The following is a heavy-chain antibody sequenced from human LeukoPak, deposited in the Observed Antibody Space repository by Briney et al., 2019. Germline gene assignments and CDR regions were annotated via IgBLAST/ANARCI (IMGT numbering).Heavy chain of an antibody. V-gene: IGHV4-39*07. CDR3: ARAGAPDYGDYYLVDY. CDR1: GGSISSSSYY. J-gene: IGHJ4*02. CDR2: IYHSGST. Sequence: PSETLSLTCTVSGGSISSSSYYWGWIRQPPGKGLEWIGEIYHSGSTNYNPSLKSRVTISVDTSKNEFSLKLSSVTAADTAVYYCARAGAPDYGDYYLVDYWGQGTLVTVSS. D-gene: IGHD4-17*01.